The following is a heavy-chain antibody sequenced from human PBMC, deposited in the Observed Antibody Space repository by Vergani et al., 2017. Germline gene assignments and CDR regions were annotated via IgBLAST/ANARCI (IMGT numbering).Heavy chain of an antibody. V-gene: IGHV1-69*06. CDR2: SIPIFGTA. Sequence: QVQLVQSGAEVKKPGSSVKVSCKVSGGTFSSYGISWVRQAPGQGLEWMGGSIPIFGTANYAQKFLGRVTITADKSTSTAYMELSSLRSEDTAVFYCARAYSGSNFDYWGQGTLVTVSS. D-gene: IGHD1-26*01. CDR3: ARAYSGSNFDY. CDR1: GGTFSSYG. J-gene: IGHJ4*02.